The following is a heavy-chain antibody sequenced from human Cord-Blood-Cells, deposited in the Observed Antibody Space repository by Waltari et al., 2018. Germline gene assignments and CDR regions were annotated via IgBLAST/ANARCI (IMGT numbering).Heavy chain of an antibody. CDR1: GGSFRDYY. D-gene: IGHD5-12*01. Sequence: QVQLQQWGAGLLKPSETLSLTCAVYGGSFRDYYWSWIRQPPGKGREWIGEIHHSGRANYNPSLKSRVTISVDTSKNQFSLKMSSVTAADTAVYYGAREGMVATPPDYWGQGTLVTVSS. CDR3: AREGMVATPPDY. CDR2: IHHSGRA. V-gene: IGHV4-34*01. J-gene: IGHJ4*02.